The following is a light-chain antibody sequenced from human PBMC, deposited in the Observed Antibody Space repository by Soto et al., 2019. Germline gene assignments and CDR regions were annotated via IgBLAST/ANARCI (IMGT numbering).Light chain of an antibody. V-gene: IGKV3-15*01. J-gene: IGKJ1*01. Sequence: EIVLTQSPATLSVSPGERATLSCRASESVRTSLAWYQQKPGRSPSLLIYGASNRASGVPDRFGGSGSGTEFTLTINSLESGDFAIYYCQQYSDWPRTFSQGTKLEFK. CDR1: ESVRTS. CDR3: QQYSDWPRT. CDR2: GAS.